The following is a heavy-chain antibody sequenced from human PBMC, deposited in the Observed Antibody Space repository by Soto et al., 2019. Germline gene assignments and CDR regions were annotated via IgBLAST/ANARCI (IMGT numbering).Heavy chain of an antibody. D-gene: IGHD2-2*01. CDR3: ARRYVINAFDL. Sequence: QVQLQESGPGLVKPSETLSLPCTVSGGAISSYYWSWIRQPPGKGLEWIGYIYSSGSTNYNPSLKSRVTISVDTSKTQCPRKLSSVTDADTAVYYWARRYVINAFDLWGQRPMGTVSS. CDR1: GGAISSYY. V-gene: IGHV4-59*01. J-gene: IGHJ3*01. CDR2: IYSSGST.